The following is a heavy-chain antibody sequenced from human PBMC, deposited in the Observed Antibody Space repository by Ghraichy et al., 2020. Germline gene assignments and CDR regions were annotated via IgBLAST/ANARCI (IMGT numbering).Heavy chain of an antibody. CDR2: ISVYNDNI. J-gene: IGHJ6*02. D-gene: IGHD2-2*02. CDR1: GYTFTSYG. V-gene: IGHV1-18*04. Sequence: ASVKVSCKASGYTFTSYGISWVRQAPGQGLEWMGWISVYNDNINYAQRLQGRVTMTTDTSTSTAYMELRSLRSDDTAVYYCARALLDIVVVAAAIDSYYGLDVWGQGTTVTVSS. CDR3: ARALLDIVVVAAAIDSYYGLDV.